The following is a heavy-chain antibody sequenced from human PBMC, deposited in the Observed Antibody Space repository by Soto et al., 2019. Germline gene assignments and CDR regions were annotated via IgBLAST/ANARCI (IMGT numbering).Heavy chain of an antibody. CDR3: ARDLTTVVTTWFDY. Sequence: SVKVSCKASGGTFSSYAIIWVRQAPGQGLEWMGGIIPIFGTANYAQKFQGRVTITADESTSTAYMELSSLRSEDTAVYYCARDLTTVVTTWFDYWGQGTLVTVSS. D-gene: IGHD4-17*01. CDR1: GGTFSSYA. J-gene: IGHJ4*02. V-gene: IGHV1-69*13. CDR2: IIPIFGTA.